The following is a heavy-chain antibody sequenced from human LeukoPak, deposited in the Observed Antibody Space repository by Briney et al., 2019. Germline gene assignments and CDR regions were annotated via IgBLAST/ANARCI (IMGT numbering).Heavy chain of an antibody. CDR3: ATSITMFDY. J-gene: IGHJ4*02. D-gene: IGHD3-10*01. V-gene: IGHV3-7*02. Sequence: PGGSLRLSCAASGFTFSRYLMSWVRQAPGKGLEWVANIKEDGIVKYYVESVKGRFTISRDNAKNSPYLQMNSLRAEDTAVYYCATSITMFDYWGQGTLVTVSS. CDR1: GFTFSRYL. CDR2: IKEDGIVK.